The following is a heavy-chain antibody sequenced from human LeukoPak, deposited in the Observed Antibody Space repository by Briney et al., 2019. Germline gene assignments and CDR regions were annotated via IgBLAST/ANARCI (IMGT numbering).Heavy chain of an antibody. CDR3: ARHCGSTSCYVDFDY. V-gene: IGHV4-39*01. Sequence: SETLSLTRTVSGDSINTRYSYWGWIRQSPGKGLQWIGSVYYGGRTYYNPSLKSRVTISAYTSKNQFSLKVNSVTAADTAVYYRARHCGSTSCYVDFDYWGQGTLVSVSS. CDR2: VYYGGRT. CDR1: GDSINTRYSY. J-gene: IGHJ4*02. D-gene: IGHD2-2*01.